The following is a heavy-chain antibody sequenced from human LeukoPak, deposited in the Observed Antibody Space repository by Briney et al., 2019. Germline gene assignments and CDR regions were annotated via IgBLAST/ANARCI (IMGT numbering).Heavy chain of an antibody. CDR2: INHSVST. D-gene: IGHD6-19*01. J-gene: IGHJ4*02. CDR1: GGSFSGYY. Sequence: SETLSLTCAVYGGSFSGYYWSWIRQPPGKGLEWIGEINHSVSTNYNPSLKSRVTISVDTAKNQFSLKLSSVTAADTAVYYCARLAHSSGYLAFDYWGQGTLVTVSS. V-gene: IGHV4-34*01. CDR3: ARLAHSSGYLAFDY.